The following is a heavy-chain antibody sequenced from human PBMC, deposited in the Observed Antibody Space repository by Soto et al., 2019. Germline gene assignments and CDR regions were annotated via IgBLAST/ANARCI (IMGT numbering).Heavy chain of an antibody. D-gene: IGHD6-6*01. CDR3: ASKIAIPRSYYSDY. J-gene: IGHJ4*02. Sequence: SVNVSCKAAGGTFSSYAISWVRQAPGQGLEWMGGIIPIFGTANYAHKFQGRVTITADKYTSTAYMELSSLRSEDTAVYYCASKIAIPRSYYSDYRGQGTLVTVS. CDR1: GGTFSSYA. CDR2: IIPIFGTA. V-gene: IGHV1-69*06.